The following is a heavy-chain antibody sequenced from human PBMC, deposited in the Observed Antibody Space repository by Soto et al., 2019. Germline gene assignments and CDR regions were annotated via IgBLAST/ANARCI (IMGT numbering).Heavy chain of an antibody. CDR2: ISAYNGNT. CDR3: AIGQWELPLDYHYGMDV. CDR1: GYTFTSYG. D-gene: IGHD1-26*01. Sequence: ASVKVSCKASGYTFTSYGISWVRQAPGQGLEWMGWISAYNGNTNYAQKLQGRVTMTTDTSTSTAYMELRSLRSDDTAVYYCAIGQWELPLDYHYGMDVWGQGTTVTVSS. J-gene: IGHJ6*02. V-gene: IGHV1-18*01.